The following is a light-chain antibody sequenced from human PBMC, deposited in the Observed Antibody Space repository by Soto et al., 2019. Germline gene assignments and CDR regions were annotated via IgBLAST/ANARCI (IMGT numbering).Light chain of an antibody. CDR2: ENN. CDR1: SSNIGNNY. V-gene: IGLV1-51*02. J-gene: IGLJ1*01. Sequence: QSVLTRLPSVSAAPGQKVTITCTRSSSNIGNNYVSWYQQLPGTAPKLLIYENNKRPSGIPDRFSGSKSGTSATLGITGLQTGDEADYYCGTWDSSLSAYVFGTGTKVTVL. CDR3: GTWDSSLSAYV.